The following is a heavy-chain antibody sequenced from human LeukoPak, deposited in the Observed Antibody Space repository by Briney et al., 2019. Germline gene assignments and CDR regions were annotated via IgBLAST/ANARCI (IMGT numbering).Heavy chain of an antibody. J-gene: IGHJ4*02. D-gene: IGHD4-11*01. CDR3: AREFTVTTVVDY. CDR2: IYYSGST. CDR1: GGSISSSSCY. Sequence: SETLSLTCTVSGGSISSSSCYWGWIRQPPGKGLEWIGSIYYSGSTYYNPSLKSRVTISVDTSKNQFSLKLSSVTAADAAVYYCAREFTVTTVVDYWGQGTLVTVSS. V-gene: IGHV4-39*07.